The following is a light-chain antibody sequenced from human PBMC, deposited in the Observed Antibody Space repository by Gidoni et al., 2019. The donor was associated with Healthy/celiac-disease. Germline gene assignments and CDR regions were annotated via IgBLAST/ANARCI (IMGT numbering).Light chain of an antibody. V-gene: IGLV3-1*01. J-gene: IGLJ3*02. Sequence: SSELTQPPSVSVSPGQTASITCSGDKLGDKYVCWYQQKPGQSPVLVIYQDSRRPPGIPERFSGSNSGNTATLTLSGTQAMDEADYYCQAWDSSTVVFGGGTKLSVL. CDR1: KLGDKY. CDR3: QAWDSSTVV. CDR2: QDS.